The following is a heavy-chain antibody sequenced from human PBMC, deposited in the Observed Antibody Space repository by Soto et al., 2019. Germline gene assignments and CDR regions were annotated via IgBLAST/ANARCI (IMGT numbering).Heavy chain of an antibody. Sequence: PSETLSLTCAVYGGSFSGYYWSWIRQPPGKGLEWIGEINHSGSTNYNPSLKSRVTISVDTSKNQFSLKLSSVTAADTAVYYCARGSRVAAAGRGWFDPWGQGTLVTVS. D-gene: IGHD6-13*01. J-gene: IGHJ5*02. CDR2: INHSGST. V-gene: IGHV4-34*01. CDR1: GGSFSGYY. CDR3: ARGSRVAAAGRGWFDP.